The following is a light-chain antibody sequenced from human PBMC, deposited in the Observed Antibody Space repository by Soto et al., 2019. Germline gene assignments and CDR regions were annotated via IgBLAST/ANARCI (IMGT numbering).Light chain of an antibody. V-gene: IGKV1-33*01. J-gene: IGKJ4*01. CDR2: DAS. CDR3: QQYDNLVT. CDR1: QDITNY. Sequence: DIQMTQSPSSLSASVGDRVTITCQASQDITNYLNWYQQKPGKAPKLLIYDASNLETGVPSRFSGSGSGTHFTFTISSLQSEDIATYYCQQYDNLVTFGGGTKVDTK.